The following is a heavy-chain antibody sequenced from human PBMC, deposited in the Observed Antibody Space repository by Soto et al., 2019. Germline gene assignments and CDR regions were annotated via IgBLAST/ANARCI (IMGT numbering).Heavy chain of an antibody. D-gene: IGHD2-2*01. Sequence: LETLSLTCAVSGYSISSGYYWGWIRQPPGKGLEWIGSLYHSGDTYYNPSLKSRVTISVDTSKNQFSLKLSPVTATDTAMYYCAKTFCSSTSCYWADAFDVWGQGTMVTVSS. J-gene: IGHJ3*01. V-gene: IGHV4-38-2*01. CDR2: LYHSGDT. CDR1: GYSISSGYY. CDR3: AKTFCSSTSCYWADAFDV.